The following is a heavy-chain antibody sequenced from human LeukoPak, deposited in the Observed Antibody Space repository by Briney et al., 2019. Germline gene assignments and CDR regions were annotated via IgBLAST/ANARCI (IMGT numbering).Heavy chain of an antibody. J-gene: IGHJ4*02. V-gene: IGHV4-38-2*02. Sequence: SETLSLTCTVSGYSISSGYYWGWIRQPPGKGLEWIATIYHSGSTYYNPSLQSRVTISLDTSKNQFSLKLRSLTAADTAVYFCARDGLGFDTSGFSRWGQGTLVTVSS. CDR1: GYSISSGYY. CDR3: ARDGLGFDTSGFSR. D-gene: IGHD3-3*01. CDR2: IYHSGST.